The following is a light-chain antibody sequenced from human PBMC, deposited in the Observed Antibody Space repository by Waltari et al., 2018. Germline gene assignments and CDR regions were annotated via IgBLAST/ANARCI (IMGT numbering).Light chain of an antibody. Sequence: QSPLTQPASVSGSPGQSITISCSGTSSDVGRYKYVHWFQQLPGKAPKLMIYDVNNRPSGVSTRFSGSKSGNTASLTISGLQAEDEADYYCSSYTADTTRVFGGGTKLTVL. CDR3: SSYTADTTRV. J-gene: IGLJ3*02. CDR1: SSDVGRYKY. CDR2: DVN. V-gene: IGLV2-14*03.